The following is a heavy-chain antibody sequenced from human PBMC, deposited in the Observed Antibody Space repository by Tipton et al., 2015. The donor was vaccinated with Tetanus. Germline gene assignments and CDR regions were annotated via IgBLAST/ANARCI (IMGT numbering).Heavy chain of an antibody. J-gene: IGHJ4*02. Sequence: LRLSCSLSGGSISNSEYYWAWIRQPPGKGLEWIGSAFDSGTSYYNPSLKSRVTISVDTSRNHFSLRLSSVTAAETAVYYCAEGRRFCSSNSCHEYYFDSWGRGTLVTVSS. CDR2: AFDSGTS. D-gene: IGHD2-2*01. CDR1: GGSISNSEYY. V-gene: IGHV4-39*02. CDR3: AEGRRFCSSNSCHEYYFDS.